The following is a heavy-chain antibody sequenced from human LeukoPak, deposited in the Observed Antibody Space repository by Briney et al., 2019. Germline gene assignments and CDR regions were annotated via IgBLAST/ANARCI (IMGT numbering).Heavy chain of an antibody. J-gene: IGHJ6*03. CDR3: ARTSSRYYYYMDV. CDR1: GYSISSGYY. V-gene: IGHV4-61*01. CDR2: IYYSGST. Sequence: SETLSLTCSVSGYSISSGYYWSWIRQPPGKGLEWIGYIYYSGSTNYNPSLKSRVTISVDTSKNQFSLKLSSVTAADTAVYYCARTSSRYYYYMDVWGKGTTVTVSS. D-gene: IGHD2-2*01.